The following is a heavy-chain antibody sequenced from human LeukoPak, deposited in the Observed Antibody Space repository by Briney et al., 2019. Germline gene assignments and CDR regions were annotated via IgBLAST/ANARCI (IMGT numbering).Heavy chain of an antibody. D-gene: IGHD2-2*01. CDR1: GYTFTSYG. Sequence: ASVKVSCKASGYTFTSYGISWVRQAPRQGLEWMGWISAYNGNTNYAQKLQGRVTMTTDKSTSTAYMELSSLRSEDTAVYYCASEWVPAAGNWFDPWGQGTLVTVSS. J-gene: IGHJ5*02. V-gene: IGHV1-18*01. CDR3: ASEWVPAAGNWFDP. CDR2: ISAYNGNT.